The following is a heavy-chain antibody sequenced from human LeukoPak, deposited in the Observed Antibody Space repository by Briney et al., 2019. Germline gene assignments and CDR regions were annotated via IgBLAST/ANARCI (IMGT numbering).Heavy chain of an antibody. J-gene: IGHJ4*02. CDR3: AKDQRGIAAAFDY. CDR1: ALTFSSYG. V-gene: IGHV3-23*01. CDR2: ISGSGGST. Sequence: GGTLRLACAASALTFSSYGMCWVRQAPEKGLEWVSAISGSGGSTYYADSVKGRFTVSRDNSKNTLYVQMDSLRAEDTAVYYCAKDQRGIAAAFDYWGQGTLVTVSS. D-gene: IGHD6-13*01.